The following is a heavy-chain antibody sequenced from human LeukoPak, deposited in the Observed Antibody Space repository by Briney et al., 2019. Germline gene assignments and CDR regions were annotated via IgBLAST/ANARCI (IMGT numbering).Heavy chain of an antibody. D-gene: IGHD1-26*01. Sequence: SETLSLTCTVSGGSISSYYWSWIRQPAGKGLEWIGRIYTSGSTNYNPSLKSRVTMSVDTSKNQFSLKLSSVTAADTAVYYCAREKRDGSYYAFDIRGQGTMVTVSS. CDR1: GGSISSYY. CDR2: IYTSGST. CDR3: AREKRDGSYYAFDI. J-gene: IGHJ3*02. V-gene: IGHV4-4*07.